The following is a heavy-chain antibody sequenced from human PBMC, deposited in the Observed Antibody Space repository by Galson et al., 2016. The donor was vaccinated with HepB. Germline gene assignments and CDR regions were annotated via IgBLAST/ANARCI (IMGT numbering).Heavy chain of an antibody. D-gene: IGHD2-2*01. J-gene: IGHJ4*02. CDR3: ARGFAVPGRIDY. Sequence: SLRLSCAASGFTFSSYAMHWARQAPGKGPEWVAVISYDGSTKYYADSVKGRFTISRDNSKNTVYLQMNSLRAEDTAVYYCARGFAVPGRIDYWGQGTLVTVSS. CDR2: ISYDGSTK. V-gene: IGHV3-30*04. CDR1: GFTFSSYA.